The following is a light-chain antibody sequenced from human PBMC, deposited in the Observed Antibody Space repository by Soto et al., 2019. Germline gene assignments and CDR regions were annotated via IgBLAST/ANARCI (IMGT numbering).Light chain of an antibody. Sequence: QSALTQPASGSGSPGQSITISCTGTSSDVGGYNYVSWYQQHPGKAPKLMIYDVSNRPSGVSNRFSGSKSGNTASLTISGLQAEDEADYYCSSYTSSSTPYVFGTGTKVT. CDR2: DVS. CDR3: SSYTSSSTPYV. CDR1: SSDVGGYNY. V-gene: IGLV2-14*01. J-gene: IGLJ1*01.